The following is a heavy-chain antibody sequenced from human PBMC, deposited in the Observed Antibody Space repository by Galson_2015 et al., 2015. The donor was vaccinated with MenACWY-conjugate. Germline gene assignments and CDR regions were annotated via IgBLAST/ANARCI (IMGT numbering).Heavy chain of an antibody. V-gene: IGHV3-74*01. J-gene: IGHJ5*02. CDR2: IKGDGSST. CDR1: EFTFSKHW. Sequence: SLRLSCAASEFTFSKHWMHWVRQAPGKGLVWVSRIKGDGSSTSYADSVKGRFTISRDNAKNTLYLQMNSLRAEDTAVYYCAKDRGGQYCSGGSCYSGFVDPWGQGTLVTVFS. D-gene: IGHD2-15*01. CDR3: AKDRGGQYCSGGSCYSGFVDP.